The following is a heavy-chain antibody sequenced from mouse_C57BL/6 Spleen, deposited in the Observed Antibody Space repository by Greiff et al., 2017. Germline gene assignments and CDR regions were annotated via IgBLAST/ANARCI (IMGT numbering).Heavy chain of an antibody. CDR2: ILPGSGST. Sequence: QVQLKESGAELMKPGASVKLSCKATGYTFTGYWIEWVKQRPGHGLEWIGEILPGSGSTNYNEKFKGKATFTADTSSNTAYMQLSSLTTEDSAIYYCARSEATTVVASYYAMDYWGQGTSVTVSS. V-gene: IGHV1-9*01. CDR3: ARSEATTVVASYYAMDY. J-gene: IGHJ4*01. CDR1: GYTFTGYW. D-gene: IGHD1-1*01.